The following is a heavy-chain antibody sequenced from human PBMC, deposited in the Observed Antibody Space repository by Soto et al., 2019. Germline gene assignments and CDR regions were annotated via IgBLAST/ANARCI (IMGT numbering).Heavy chain of an antibody. CDR1: GFTFSSYW. V-gene: IGHV3-7*05. CDR2: IKQDGSEK. D-gene: IGHD4-4*01. Sequence: EVQLVESGGGLVQPGGSLRLSCAASGFTFSSYWMSWVRQAPGKGLEWVANIKQDGSEKYYVDSVKGRFTISRDNAKNSLYLQMNSLRAEDTAVYYCARAPTVTGRIVYYYYGMDVWGQGTTVTVSS. J-gene: IGHJ6*02. CDR3: ARAPTVTGRIVYYYYGMDV.